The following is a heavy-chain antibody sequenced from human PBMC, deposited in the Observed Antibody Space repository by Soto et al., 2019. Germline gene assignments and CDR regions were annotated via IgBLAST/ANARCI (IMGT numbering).Heavy chain of an antibody. D-gene: IGHD2-2*01. CDR3: ANDIIVITGAKGIDY. CDR1: GYTSTNYG. V-gene: IGHV1-3*01. J-gene: IGHJ4*02. CDR2: INAGSGNT. Sequence: GASVKVSCKASGYTSTNYGMHWVRQAPGQRLEWTGWINAGSGNTKYSQKFQGRITITRDTSASTVYMELSSLRSEDTAVYYCANDIIVITGAKGIDYWGPGALVTVSS.